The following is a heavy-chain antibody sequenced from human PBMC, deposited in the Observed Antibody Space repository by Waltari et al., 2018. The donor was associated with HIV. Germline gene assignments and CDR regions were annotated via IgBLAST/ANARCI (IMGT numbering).Heavy chain of an antibody. CDR3: LLGLHYYESASYYAE. V-gene: IGHV1-69*02. Sequence: QVQLVQSGPELKTPGSSVKVSCTASGGSFGAHQINWVRQAPGQGLEWLATLVPIIQRKYWSQKFSGRVTLTADKSTTTAFMDLAGLTSDDTAVYYCLLGLHYYESASYYAEWGPGTLVAVS. D-gene: IGHD3-22*01. CDR2: LVPIIQRK. CDR1: GGSFGAHQ. J-gene: IGHJ4*02.